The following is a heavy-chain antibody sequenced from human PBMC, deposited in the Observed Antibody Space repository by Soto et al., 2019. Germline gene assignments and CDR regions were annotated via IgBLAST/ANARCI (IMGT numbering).Heavy chain of an antibody. CDR2: IYYRGNA. Sequence: ETLSLTCSVSDDSINSDKYYWGWIRQPPGKGLEWIGSIYYRGNAYYNPSLQTRVTISVDTSKNQFSLKLSSVTAADTAVYYCARAEGYDFWSGYYSNTAYYFDYWGQGTLVTVSS. CDR1: DDSINSDKYY. V-gene: IGHV4-39*01. J-gene: IGHJ4*02. D-gene: IGHD3-3*01. CDR3: ARAEGYDFWSGYYSNTAYYFDY.